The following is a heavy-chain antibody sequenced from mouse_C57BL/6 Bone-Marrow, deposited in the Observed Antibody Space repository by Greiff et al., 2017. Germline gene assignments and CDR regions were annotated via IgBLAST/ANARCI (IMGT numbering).Heavy chain of an antibody. CDR3: ARGGLLLRWPYYFDY. CDR1: GYTFTSYW. V-gene: IGHV1-72*01. J-gene: IGHJ2*01. D-gene: IGHD1-1*01. Sequence: VQLQQPGAELVKPGASVKLSCKASGYTFTSYWMHWVKQRPGRGLEWIGRIDPDSGGTKYTEKFKSKVTLTVDKPSSTTYMQTSSLTSEDSAVYYCARGGLLLRWPYYFDYWGQGTTLTVSS. CDR2: IDPDSGGT.